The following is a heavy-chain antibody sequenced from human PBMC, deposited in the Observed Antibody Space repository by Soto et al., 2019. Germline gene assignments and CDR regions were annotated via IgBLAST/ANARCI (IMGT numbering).Heavy chain of an antibody. D-gene: IGHD3-22*01. CDR2: INHSGST. CDR1: GGSFSGYY. Sequence: KPSETLSLTCAVYGGSFSGYYWSWIRQPPGKGLEWIGEINHSGSTNYNPSLKSRVTISVDTSKNQFSLKLSSVTAADTAVYYCARGLTYYYDSSGYQDYWGQGTLVTVSS. V-gene: IGHV4-34*01. CDR3: ARGLTYYYDSSGYQDY. J-gene: IGHJ4*02.